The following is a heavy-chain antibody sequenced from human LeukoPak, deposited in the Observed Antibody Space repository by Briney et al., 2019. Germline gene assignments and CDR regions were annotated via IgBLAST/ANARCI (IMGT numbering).Heavy chain of an antibody. V-gene: IGHV4-39*07. CDR3: ARVPYYDFWSGYLFDP. D-gene: IGHD3-3*01. Sequence: IPSETLSLTCTVSGGSISSSSYYWGWIRQPPGKGLEWIGSIYTSGSTNYNPSLKSRVTISVDKSKNQFSLKLSSVTAADTAVYYCARVPYYDFWSGYLFDPWGQGTLVTVSP. J-gene: IGHJ5*02. CDR2: IYTSGST. CDR1: GGSISSSSYY.